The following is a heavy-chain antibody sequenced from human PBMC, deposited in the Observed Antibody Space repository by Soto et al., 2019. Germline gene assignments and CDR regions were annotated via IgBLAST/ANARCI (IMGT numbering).Heavy chain of an antibody. Sequence: PGGSLRLSCIVSGFTFSDHFMAWVRQAPGKGLEWVSDISTTRNYTKYADSVKGRFSMSRDNARNSVYLQMNRLRADDTAVYYCARVSRDYHLYYFDYWGQGALVTVYS. J-gene: IGHJ4*02. CDR1: GFTFSDHF. CDR2: ISTTRNYT. D-gene: IGHD2-21*01. V-gene: IGHV3-11*06. CDR3: ARVSRDYHLYYFDY.